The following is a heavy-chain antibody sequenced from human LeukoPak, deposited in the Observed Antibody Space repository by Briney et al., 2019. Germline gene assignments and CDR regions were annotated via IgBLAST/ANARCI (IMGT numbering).Heavy chain of an antibody. D-gene: IGHD3-10*01. CDR1: GFTFSSYA. Sequence: GGSLRLSCAASGFTFSSYAMSWVRQAPGKGLEWVSLINDSGGNTYYADSVKGRFNISRDNSKNTLFLQMSSLRAEDTAVYYCAKTSAGIRGGYFDYWGQGTLVTVSS. CDR2: INDSGGNT. V-gene: IGHV3-23*01. CDR3: AKTSAGIRGGYFDY. J-gene: IGHJ4*02.